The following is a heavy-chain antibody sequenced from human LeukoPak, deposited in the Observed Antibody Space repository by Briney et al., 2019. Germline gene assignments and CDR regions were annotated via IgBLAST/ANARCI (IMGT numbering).Heavy chain of an antibody. V-gene: IGHV3-23*01. CDR3: AKEQAGSHYYYYGMDV. D-gene: IGHD3-10*01. J-gene: IGHJ6*02. CDR1: GFTFSNYA. CDR2: VSGSGGST. Sequence: GGSLRLSCAASGFTFSNYAMSWVRQAPGKGLEKVSAVSGSGGSTYYADSVKGRFTISRDNSKNTLYLQMNSLRAEDTAVYYCAKEQAGSHYYYYGMDVWGQGTTVTVSS.